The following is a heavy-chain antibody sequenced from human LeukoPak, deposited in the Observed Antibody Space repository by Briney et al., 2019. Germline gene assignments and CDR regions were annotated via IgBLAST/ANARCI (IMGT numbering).Heavy chain of an antibody. Sequence: GGSLRLSCAASGFTFSTYNMNWVCQAPGKGPQWVSSITPSSSYVYYADSVKGRFTISRDNAKNSLYLQMNSLRAEDTAVYYCARDTYADYWGMDAWGQGTTVTVSS. CDR3: ARDTYADYWGMDA. CDR1: GFTFSTYN. V-gene: IGHV3-21*01. CDR2: ITPSSSYV. J-gene: IGHJ6*02. D-gene: IGHD3-16*01.